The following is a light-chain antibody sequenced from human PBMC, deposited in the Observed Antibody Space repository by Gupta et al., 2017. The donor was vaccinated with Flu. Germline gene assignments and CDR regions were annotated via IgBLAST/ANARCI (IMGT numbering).Light chain of an antibody. CDR3: QVWDRSTAQ. Sequence: YELTQPLSMSVALGQTARIPCGGNNIGSKNVHWYQQKPGQAPMVVIYGDTNRPSGIPERFSGSNSGNTATLTISRAQVGDEADYYCQVWDRSTAQFGGGTKLTVL. CDR2: GDT. J-gene: IGLJ3*02. CDR1: NIGSKN. V-gene: IGLV3-9*01.